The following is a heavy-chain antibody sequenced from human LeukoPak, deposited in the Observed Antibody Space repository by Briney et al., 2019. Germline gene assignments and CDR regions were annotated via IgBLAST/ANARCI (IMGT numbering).Heavy chain of an antibody. CDR3: ASPFGGRAEYFQH. J-gene: IGHJ1*01. D-gene: IGHD4-23*01. V-gene: IGHV3-30*04. CDR2: ISYDGSNK. CDR1: GFTFSSYA. Sequence: GGSLRLSCAASGFTFSSYAMHWVRQAPGKGLEWVAVISYDGSNKYYADSVKGRFTISRDNSKNTLYLQMNSLRAEDTAVYYCASPFGGRAEYFQHWGQGTLVTVSS.